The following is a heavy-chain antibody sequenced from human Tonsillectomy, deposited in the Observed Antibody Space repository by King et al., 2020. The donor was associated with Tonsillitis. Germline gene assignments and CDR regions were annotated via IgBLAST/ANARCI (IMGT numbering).Heavy chain of an antibody. Sequence: VQLVESGGGLVKPGGSLRLSCAASGFAFSTYSMNWVRQAPGKGLEWVSSISTSSSYIYYADSVKGRFMISRDNAKNSLYLQMNSLRVDDTAVYYCARDLFVQQLVFGYYGMDVWGQGTTVTVSS. CDR3: ARDLFVQQLVFGYYGMDV. CDR2: ISTSSSYI. V-gene: IGHV3-21*01. J-gene: IGHJ6*02. D-gene: IGHD6-13*01. CDR1: GFAFSTYS.